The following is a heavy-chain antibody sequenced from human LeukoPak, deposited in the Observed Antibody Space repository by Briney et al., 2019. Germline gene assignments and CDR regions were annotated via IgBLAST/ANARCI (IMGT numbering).Heavy chain of an antibody. J-gene: IGHJ4*02. CDR2: IKEDGSEK. V-gene: IGHV3-7*01. CDR3: ATDVGAD. Sequence: GVSLRLSCAASRFTFSSSWMTWVRQTPGKGLEWVANIKEDGSEKYYVDSVKGRFTISRDNAKNSLYLQMNSLRAEDTALYYCATDVGADWGQGTLVTVSS. CDR1: RFTFSSSW.